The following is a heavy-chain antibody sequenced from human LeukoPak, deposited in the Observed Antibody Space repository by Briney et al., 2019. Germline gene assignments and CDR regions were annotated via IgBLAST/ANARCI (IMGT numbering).Heavy chain of an antibody. V-gene: IGHV4-34*01. J-gene: IGHJ4*02. CDR1: GGSFSGYY. D-gene: IGHD3-3*01. CDR3: ARRAIYDFWSGPFDY. Sequence: SETLSLTCAVYGGSFSGYYWSWIRQPPGKGLEWIGEINHSGSTNYNPSLKSRVTISVDTSKNQFSLKLSSVTAADTAVYYCARRAIYDFWSGPFDYWGQGTLVTVSS. CDR2: INHSGST.